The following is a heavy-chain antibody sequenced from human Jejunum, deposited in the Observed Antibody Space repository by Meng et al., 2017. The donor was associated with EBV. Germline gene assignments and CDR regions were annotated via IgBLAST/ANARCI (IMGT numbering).Heavy chain of an antibody. J-gene: IGHJ4*02. D-gene: IGHD2/OR15-2a*01. Sequence: QLHRQASGHGQWKPSDTLSLSCTVYGGSISSSIYCWSWIRQHPGKGLEWIGSICFSDYTYHNPSLKSRVTISADTSKNQFSLSLTSVTAADTAVYYCAMGPEYAKSGYWGQGTLVTVSS. V-gene: IGHV4-39*01. CDR3: AMGPEYAKSGY. CDR1: GGSISSSIYC. CDR2: ICFSDYT.